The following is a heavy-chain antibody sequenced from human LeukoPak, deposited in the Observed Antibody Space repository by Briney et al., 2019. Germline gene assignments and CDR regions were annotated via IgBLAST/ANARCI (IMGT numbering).Heavy chain of an antibody. D-gene: IGHD4-11*01. CDR2: ISGGGSP. CDR3: AKGGYSNSYYFDY. Sequence: GGSLRLSCAASGFTFSDYYMSWIRQAPGKGLEWVSGISGGGSPYYADSVKDRFTISRDNSRNTLYLQMNSLRAEDTAVYYCAKGGYSNSYYFDYWGQGTLVTVSS. CDR1: GFTFSDYY. V-gene: IGHV3-23*01. J-gene: IGHJ4*02.